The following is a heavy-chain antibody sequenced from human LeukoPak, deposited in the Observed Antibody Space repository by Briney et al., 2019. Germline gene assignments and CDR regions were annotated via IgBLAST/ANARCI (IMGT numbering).Heavy chain of an antibody. CDR2: IRSKANNYAT. J-gene: IGHJ6*02. V-gene: IGHV3-73*01. Sequence: GGSLKLSCAASGFTFSGSVMHWVRQASGKGLEWVARIRSKANNYATAYAASVKGRFTVSRDDSKNTAYLQVNSLKTEDTAVYYCTSPKADSSCYGLDVWGQGTTVTVSS. D-gene: IGHD6-19*01. CDR3: TSPKADSSCYGLDV. CDR1: GFTFSGSV.